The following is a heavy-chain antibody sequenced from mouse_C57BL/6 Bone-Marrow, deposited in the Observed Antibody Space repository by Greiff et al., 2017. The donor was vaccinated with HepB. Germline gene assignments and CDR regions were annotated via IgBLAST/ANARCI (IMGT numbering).Heavy chain of an antibody. CDR1: GYSFTGYF. V-gene: IGHV1-20*01. CDR2: INPYNGDT. J-gene: IGHJ2*01. D-gene: IGHD1-1*01. Sequence: VQLQQSGPELVKPGDSVKISCKASGYSFTGYFMNWVMQSHGKSLEWIGRINPYNGDTFYNQKFKGKATLTVDKSSSTAHMELRSLTSEDSAVYYCARSAITTVVFPYFDYWGQGTTLTVSS. CDR3: ARSAITTVVFPYFDY.